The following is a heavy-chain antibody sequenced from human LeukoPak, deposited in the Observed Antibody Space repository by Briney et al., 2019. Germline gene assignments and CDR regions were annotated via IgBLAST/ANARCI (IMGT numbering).Heavy chain of an antibody. CDR2: IYHSGST. CDR1: GGSISSGGYS. V-gene: IGHV4-30-2*01. J-gene: IGHJ5*02. Sequence: SETLSLTCAVSGGSISSGGYSWSWIRQPPGKGLEWIGYIYHSGSTYYNPSLKSRVTISVDRSKTQFSLKLSSVPAADTAVYYCARDLRGNFDPWGQGTLVTVSS. D-gene: IGHD2/OR15-2a*01. CDR3: ARDLRGNFDP.